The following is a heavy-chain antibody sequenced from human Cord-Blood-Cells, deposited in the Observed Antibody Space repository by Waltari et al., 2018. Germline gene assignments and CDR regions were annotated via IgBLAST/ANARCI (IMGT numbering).Heavy chain of an antibody. D-gene: IGHD3-22*01. CDR2: ISGSGGSK. CDR3: AKDWLYDY. CDR1: GFTLSSNA. V-gene: IGHV3-23*01. Sequence: EVQLLESGGGLVQPGGSLRLSCAASGFTLSSNATSWVRQAPGKGLGWVSAISGSGGSKSYADSVKGRFTISRDNSKNTLYLQMNSLRAEDTAVYYCAKDWLYDYWGQGTLVTVSS. J-gene: IGHJ4*02.